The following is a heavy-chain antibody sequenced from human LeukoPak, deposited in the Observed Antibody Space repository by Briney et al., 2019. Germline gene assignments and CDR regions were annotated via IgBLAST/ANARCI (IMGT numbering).Heavy chain of an antibody. CDR1: GYTFTDYY. D-gene: IGHD5/OR15-5a*01. Sequence: GASVKVSCKASGYTFTDYYMHWVRQAPGQGLEWMGWINPHSGGTNYAQNFQGRVTMTRDTSISTAYMELSRLRSDDTAVYYCARFDQVSETAGGYWGQGTLVTVSS. CDR3: ARFDQVSETAGGY. J-gene: IGHJ4*02. V-gene: IGHV1-2*02. CDR2: INPHSGGT.